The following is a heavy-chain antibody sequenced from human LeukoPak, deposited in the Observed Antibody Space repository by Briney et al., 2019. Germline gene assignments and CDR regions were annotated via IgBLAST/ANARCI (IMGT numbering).Heavy chain of an antibody. Sequence: GGSLRLSCAASGFTFSTYIMNWVRQTPGKGLEWVSSIGTSTSYIYYADSVKGRFTISRDNAKNSLYLQMNSLRAEDTAVYYCARDRSTDFWSGYYTNYFDYWGQGTLVTVSS. CDR3: ARDRSTDFWSGYYTNYFDY. V-gene: IGHV3-21*01. CDR1: GFTFSTYI. CDR2: IGTSTSYI. J-gene: IGHJ4*02. D-gene: IGHD3-3*01.